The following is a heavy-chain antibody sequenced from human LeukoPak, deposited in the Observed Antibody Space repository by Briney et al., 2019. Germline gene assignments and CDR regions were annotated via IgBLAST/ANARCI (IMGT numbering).Heavy chain of an antibody. CDR3: ARDRGYSTFDS. D-gene: IGHD4-23*01. CDR1: GFTFGGYW. J-gene: IGHJ4*02. CDR2: MDQDGSEI. V-gene: IGHV3-7*01. Sequence: GGSLRLSCAGSGFTFGGYWMSWVRQAPGKGPEWVANMDQDGSEIDYLDSVKGRFTISRDNAKNALYLWMNSLRDDDTAVYYCARDRGYSTFDSWGQGVPVTVSS.